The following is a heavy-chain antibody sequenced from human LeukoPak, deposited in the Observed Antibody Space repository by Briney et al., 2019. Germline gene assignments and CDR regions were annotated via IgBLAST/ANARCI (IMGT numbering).Heavy chain of an antibody. J-gene: IGHJ6*03. Sequence: GGSLRLSCAASGFTFSSYWMSWVRQAPGKGLEWVANIKQDGSEKYYVDSVKGRFTISRDNAKNSLYLQMNSLRAEDTAVYYCARGVSSSWYGGYYYYMDVWGKGTTVTVSS. V-gene: IGHV3-7*01. CDR3: ARGVSSSWYGGYYYYMDV. CDR1: GFTFSSYW. CDR2: IKQDGSEK. D-gene: IGHD6-13*01.